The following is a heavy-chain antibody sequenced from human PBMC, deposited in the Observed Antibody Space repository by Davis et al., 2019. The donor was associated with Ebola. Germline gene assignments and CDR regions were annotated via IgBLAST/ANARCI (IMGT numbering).Heavy chain of an antibody. Sequence: GESLKISCAASGFTFSSYAMSWVRQAPGKGLEWVSAISGSGGSTYYADSVKGRFTISRDNSKNTLYLQMNNLRAEDTAVYYCARASQVSLLDYWGQGTLVTVSS. J-gene: IGHJ4*02. V-gene: IGHV3-23*01. D-gene: IGHD2-21*01. CDR1: GFTFSSYA. CDR2: ISGSGGST. CDR3: ARASQVSLLDY.